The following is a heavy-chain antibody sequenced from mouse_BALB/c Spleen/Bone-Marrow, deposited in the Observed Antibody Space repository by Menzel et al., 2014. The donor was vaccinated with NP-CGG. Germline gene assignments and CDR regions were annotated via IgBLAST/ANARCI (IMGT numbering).Heavy chain of an antibody. CDR2: IHPNSGNT. J-gene: IGHJ2*01. V-gene: IGHV1S130*01. Sequence: VQLQQSGSVLVRPGASVKLSCKASGYTFTSSWMHWAKQRPGQGLGWIGEIHPNSGNTNYNEKFKGKATLTVDTSSSTAYVDLSSLTSEDSAVYYCARGDPYYRYSDYWGQGTTLTVSS. CDR1: GYTFTSSW. CDR3: ARGDPYYRYSDY. D-gene: IGHD2-14*01.